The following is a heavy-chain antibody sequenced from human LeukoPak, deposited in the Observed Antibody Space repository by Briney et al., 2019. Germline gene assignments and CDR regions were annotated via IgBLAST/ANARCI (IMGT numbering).Heavy chain of an antibody. V-gene: IGHV3-21*01. D-gene: IGHD3-16*01. CDR1: GFTFSTYG. J-gene: IGHJ2*01. Sequence: PGGSLRLSCAVSGFTFSTYGMNWLRQAPGKGLEWVSFISSGSRSIYYADSVKGRFTISRDNAKNSLSLQMNSLRTEDTAVYYCAARRGDSDWYFDLWGRGTLVTVSS. CDR2: ISSGSRSI. CDR3: AARRGDSDWYFDL.